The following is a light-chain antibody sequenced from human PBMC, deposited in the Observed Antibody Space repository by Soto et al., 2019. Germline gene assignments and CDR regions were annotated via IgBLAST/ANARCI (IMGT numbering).Light chain of an antibody. Sequence: EVVLTQSPGALSLSPGERATLSCRASQRVKSIYLAWYQQKPGQPPRLLIYGASSRATGIPDRFSGSGSGTDFSLTISRLEPEDSAVYWCQQYGSSPITFGQGTRLE. CDR1: QRVKSIY. J-gene: IGKJ5*01. CDR2: GAS. CDR3: QQYGSSPIT. V-gene: IGKV3-20*01.